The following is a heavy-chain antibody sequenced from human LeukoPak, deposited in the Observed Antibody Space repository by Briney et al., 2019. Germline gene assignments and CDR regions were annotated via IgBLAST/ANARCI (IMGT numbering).Heavy chain of an antibody. Sequence: GGSLRLSCAASGFTFSSYEMNWVRQDPGKGLEWVSYISSSGSNIYYADSVKGRFTISRDNDKNSLYLQMNRLRAEDTAVYYCARASYYDTIDYWGQGTLVTVSS. CDR1: GFTFSSYE. J-gene: IGHJ4*02. D-gene: IGHD3-22*01. CDR3: ARASYYDTIDY. CDR2: ISSSGSNI. V-gene: IGHV3-48*03.